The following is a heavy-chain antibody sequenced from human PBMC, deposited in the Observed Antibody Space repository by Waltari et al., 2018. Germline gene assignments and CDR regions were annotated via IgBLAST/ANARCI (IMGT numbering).Heavy chain of an antibody. CDR3: ARGHRAAAGLLRDY. D-gene: IGHD6-13*01. CDR1: GYTFTSYD. J-gene: IGHJ4*02. CDR2: MNPNSGNT. V-gene: IGHV1-8*01. Sequence: QVQLVQSGAAVKKPGASVKVSCKASGYTFTSYDINWARQPTGQGLEWMGWMNPNSGNTGYAQKFQGRVTMTRNTSISTAYMELSSLRSEDTAVYYCARGHRAAAGLLRDYWGQGTLVTVSS.